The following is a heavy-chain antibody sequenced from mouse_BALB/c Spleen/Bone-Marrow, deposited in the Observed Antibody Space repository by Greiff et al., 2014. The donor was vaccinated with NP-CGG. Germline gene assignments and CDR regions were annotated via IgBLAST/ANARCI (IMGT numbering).Heavy chain of an antibody. CDR1: GYSFTGYF. J-gene: IGHJ4*01. V-gene: IGHV1-37*01. CDR2: INPFNGDT. D-gene: IGHD2-3*01. Sequence: VQLKESGPDLVKPGASVKLSCKASGYSFTGYFLNWVRQGHGKSLEWIGRINPFNGDTFYNQKFKGKATLTVDKSSTTAHMELLSLTSEDSAVYYCGRWGDGYYYAMDYWGQGTSVTVSS. CDR3: GRWGDGYYYAMDY.